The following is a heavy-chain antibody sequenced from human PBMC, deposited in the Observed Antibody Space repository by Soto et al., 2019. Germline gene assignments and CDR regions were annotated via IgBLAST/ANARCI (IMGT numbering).Heavy chain of an antibody. CDR2: IYYSGST. D-gene: IGHD6-19*01. CDR3: ASTAHSSGWYSGGFDY. CDR1: GGSISSGGYY. V-gene: IGHV4-31*03. J-gene: IGHJ4*02. Sequence: PSETLSLTCTVSGGSISSGGYYWSWIRQHPGKGLEWIGYIYYSGSTYYNPSLKSRVTISVDTSKNQFSLKLSSVTAADTAVYYCASTAHSSGWYSGGFDYWGQGTLVTVSS.